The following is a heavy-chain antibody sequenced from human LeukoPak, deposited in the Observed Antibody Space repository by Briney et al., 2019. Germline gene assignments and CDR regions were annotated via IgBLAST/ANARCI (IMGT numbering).Heavy chain of an antibody. D-gene: IGHD2-2*01. CDR3: AKGKGVVPAAVDY. Sequence: GGSLRLSCAASGFTFSSYWMHWVRQAPGKGLVWVSRINTDGSSTSYADSVKGRFTISRDNAKNTLYLQMNSLRAEDTAVYYCAKGKGVVPAAVDYWGQGTLVTVSS. CDR2: INTDGSST. V-gene: IGHV3-74*01. J-gene: IGHJ4*02. CDR1: GFTFSSYW.